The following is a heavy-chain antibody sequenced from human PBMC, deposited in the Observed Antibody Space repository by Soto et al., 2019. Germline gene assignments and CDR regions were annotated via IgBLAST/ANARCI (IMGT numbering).Heavy chain of an antibody. CDR1: GGSISSSSYY. CDR3: ALSIAAAGNWFDP. D-gene: IGHD6-13*01. V-gene: IGHV4-39*01. CDR2: IYYSGST. J-gene: IGHJ5*02. Sequence: SETLSLTCTVSGGSISSSSYYWGWIRQPPGKGLEWIGSIYYSGSTYYNPSLKSRVTISVDTSKNQFSLKLSSVTAADTAVYYCALSIAAAGNWFDPWGQGTLVTVSS.